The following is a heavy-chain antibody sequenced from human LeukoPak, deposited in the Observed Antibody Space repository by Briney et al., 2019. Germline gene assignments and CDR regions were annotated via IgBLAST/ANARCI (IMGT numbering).Heavy chain of an antibody. V-gene: IGHV3-23*01. CDR2: ISGSGGST. D-gene: IGHD5-18*01. CDR1: GFTFSYNG. J-gene: IGHJ6*03. Sequence: GGTLRLSCAVSGFTFSYNGMSWVRQAPGKGLEWVSGISGSGGSTYYADSVKGRFTISRDNSKNTLYLQMNSLRAEDTAVYYCARDPAGYSYGSYYYYYYMDVWGKGTTVTVSS. CDR3: ARDPAGYSYGSYYYYYYMDV.